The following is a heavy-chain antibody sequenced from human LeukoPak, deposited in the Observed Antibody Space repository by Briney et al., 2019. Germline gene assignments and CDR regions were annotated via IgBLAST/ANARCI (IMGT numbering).Heavy chain of an antibody. CDR1: GFTFSSYA. Sequence: GGSLRLSCAASGFTFSSYAMSWVRQAPGKGLEWVSAISGSGGSTYYADSVKGRFTISRDNSKNTLYLQMNSLRAEDTAVYYCAKDGEWGLLTQLRYWGQGTLVTVSS. D-gene: IGHD1-26*01. CDR2: ISGSGGST. V-gene: IGHV3-23*01. J-gene: IGHJ4*02. CDR3: AKDGEWGLLTQLRY.